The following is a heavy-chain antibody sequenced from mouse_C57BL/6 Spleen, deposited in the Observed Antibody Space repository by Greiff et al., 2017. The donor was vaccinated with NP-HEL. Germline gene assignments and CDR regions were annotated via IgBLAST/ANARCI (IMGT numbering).Heavy chain of an antibody. D-gene: IGHD3-2*02. J-gene: IGHJ4*01. CDR1: GYTFTSYG. CDR3: ARLPQSTAMDY. Sequence: VQLQQSGAELARPGASVKLSCKASGYTFTSYGISWVKQRTGQGLEWIGEIYPRSGNTYYNEKFKGKATLTADKSSSTAYMERRSLPSEDSAVYFCARLPQSTAMDYWGQGTSVTVSS. V-gene: IGHV1-81*01. CDR2: IYPRSGNT.